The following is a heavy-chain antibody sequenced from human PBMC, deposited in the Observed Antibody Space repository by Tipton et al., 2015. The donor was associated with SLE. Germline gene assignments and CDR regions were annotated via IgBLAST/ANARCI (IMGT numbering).Heavy chain of an antibody. CDR3: AWFGEFYGMDV. V-gene: IGHV1-18*01. D-gene: IGHD3-10*01. CDR2: ISAYNGNT. Sequence: QVQLVQSGAEVKKPGASVKVSCKASGYTFTSYGISWVRQAPGQGLEWMGWISAYNGNTNYAQKFQGRVTMTRDTSISTAYMELSRLRSDDTAVYYCAWFGEFYGMDVWGQGTTVTVSS. CDR1: GYTFTSYG. J-gene: IGHJ6*02.